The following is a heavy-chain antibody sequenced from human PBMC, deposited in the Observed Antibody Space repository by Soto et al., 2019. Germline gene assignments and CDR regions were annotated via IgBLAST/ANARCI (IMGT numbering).Heavy chain of an antibody. CDR2: INAGNGNT. CDR1: GYTFTNYA. Sequence: ASVKVSCKASGYTFTNYAMHWVRQAPGQRLEWMGWINAGNGNTKYSQKFQGRVTITRDTSASTAYMELSSLRAEDTALYYCAKDLPGELLPTCFDSCGPGTLVTVSS. CDR3: AKDLPGELLPTCFDS. J-gene: IGHJ5*01. D-gene: IGHD3-10*01. V-gene: IGHV1-3*01.